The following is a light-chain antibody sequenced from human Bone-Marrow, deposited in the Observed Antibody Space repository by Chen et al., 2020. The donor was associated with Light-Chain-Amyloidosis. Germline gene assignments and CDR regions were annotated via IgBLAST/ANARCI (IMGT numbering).Light chain of an antibody. CDR2: EDD. Sequence: NFMLTQPHSVSESPGKTVIISCTRSSGSIATNYVQWYQQRPGSSPTTVLSEDDRRPSGVPDRFSGAIDRSSNAASLTISGLKTEDEADYYCQSYQGSSQGVFGGGTKLTVL. J-gene: IGLJ3*02. CDR1: SGSIATNY. CDR3: QSYQGSSQGV. V-gene: IGLV6-57*01.